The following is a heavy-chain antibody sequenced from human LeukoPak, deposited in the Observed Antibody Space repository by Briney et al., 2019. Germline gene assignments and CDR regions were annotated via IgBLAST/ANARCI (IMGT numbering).Heavy chain of an antibody. D-gene: IGHD3-22*01. CDR1: GDSISSYY. J-gene: IGHJ4*02. V-gene: IGHV4-59*01. Sequence: TSETLSLTCTVSGDSISSYYWSWIRQPPGKGLEWIGCIYYSGSTNYNPSLKSRVTISVDTSKNQFSLKLSSVTAADTAVYYCARDRGDYDSSGYYGYFDYWGQGALVTVSS. CDR3: ARDRGDYDSSGYYGYFDY. CDR2: IYYSGST.